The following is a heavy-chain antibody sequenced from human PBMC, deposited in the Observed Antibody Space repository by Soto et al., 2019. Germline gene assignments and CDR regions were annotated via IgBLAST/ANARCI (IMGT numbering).Heavy chain of an antibody. CDR2: IYGSGGSGST. V-gene: IGHV4-31*03. Sequence: PSETLSLTCTVTGDSITSCGYYWSWIRQPPGKGLEWLGYIYGSGGSGSTLYNPSLKSRITLSEDTSKNEFSLNLSSVTVADKDVYFCERKQASSGFVIDNWSQGSLVTVSS. D-gene: IGHD3-22*01. J-gene: IGHJ4*02. CDR3: ERKQASSGFVIDN. CDR1: GDSITSCGYY.